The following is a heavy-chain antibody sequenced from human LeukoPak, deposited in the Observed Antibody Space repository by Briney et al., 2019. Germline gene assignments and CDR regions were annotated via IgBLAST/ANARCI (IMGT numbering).Heavy chain of an antibody. J-gene: IGHJ3*02. Sequence: GGSLRLSCAASGFTFSSYAMSWVRQAPGKGLEWVSAISGSGGSTYYADSVKGRFTISRDNAKNSLYLQMNSLRAEDTAVYYCARSSQGGYYYDSSGYSDAFDIWGQGTMVTVSS. CDR2: ISGSGGST. V-gene: IGHV3-23*01. CDR1: GFTFSSYA. D-gene: IGHD3-22*01. CDR3: ARSSQGGYYYDSSGYSDAFDI.